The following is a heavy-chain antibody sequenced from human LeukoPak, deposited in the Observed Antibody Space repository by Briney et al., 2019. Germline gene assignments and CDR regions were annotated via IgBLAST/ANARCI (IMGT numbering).Heavy chain of an antibody. J-gene: IGHJ4*02. D-gene: IGHD2-2*02. CDR1: GFSFSSYA. CDR2: ISYDGSNK. CDR3: AKDHQGYCSSTSCYTFDY. V-gene: IGHV3-30*04. Sequence: PGMSLRLSCAASGFSFSSYAMDWVRQAPGKGLEWVAVISYDGSNKYYADSVKGRFTISRDNSKNTLYLQMNSLRAEDTAVYYCAKDHQGYCSSTSCYTFDYWGQGTLVTVSS.